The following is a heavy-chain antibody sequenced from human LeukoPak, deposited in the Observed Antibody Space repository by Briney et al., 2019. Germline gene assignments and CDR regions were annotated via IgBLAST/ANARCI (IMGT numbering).Heavy chain of an antibody. CDR3: TSPGWGAGEFDY. D-gene: IGHD3-10*01. Sequence: GGSLRLSCAASGFTFSGSAMHWVRQASGKGLEWVGRIRSKANSYATAYAASVKGRFTISRDDSKNTAYLQMNSLKTEDTAVYYCTSPGWGAGEFDYWGQGTLVTVSS. V-gene: IGHV3-73*01. CDR1: GFTFSGSA. CDR2: IRSKANSYAT. J-gene: IGHJ4*02.